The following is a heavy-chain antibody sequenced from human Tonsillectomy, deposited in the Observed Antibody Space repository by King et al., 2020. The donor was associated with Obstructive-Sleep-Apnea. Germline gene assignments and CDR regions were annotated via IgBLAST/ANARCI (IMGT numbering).Heavy chain of an antibody. J-gene: IGHJ3*01. CDR3: ATKKATAAFDV. CDR2: IGGSGDTT. CDR1: GFTFSSYA. Sequence: VQLVESGGGLVQPGGSLRLSCAASGFTFSSYAMSWVRQAPGKGLEWVSAIGGSGDTTYYTDSVKGRFTISIDNSKNTLNLQMNSLRAEDTAVYYCATKKATAAFDVWGRGTMVTVSS. V-gene: IGHV3-23*04.